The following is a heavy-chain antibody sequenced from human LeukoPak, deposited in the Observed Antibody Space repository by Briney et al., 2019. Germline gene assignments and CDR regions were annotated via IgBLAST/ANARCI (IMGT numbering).Heavy chain of an antibody. CDR3: ARAPYQYGPLAR. Sequence: VGSLRLSCAASGFTVSSNYMSWVRQAPGKGLEWVAVIYSGGSTYYGDSVKGRFAIFRDHSKNTLYLQMNSPKAEETGVYYCARAPYQYGPLARWGRRRLVTVSS. V-gene: IGHV3-53*01. J-gene: IGHJ2*01. CDR2: IYSGGST. CDR1: GFTVSSNY. D-gene: IGHD1-1*01.